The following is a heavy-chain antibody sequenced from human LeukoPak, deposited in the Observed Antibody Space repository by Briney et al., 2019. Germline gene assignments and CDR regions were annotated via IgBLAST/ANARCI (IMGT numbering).Heavy chain of an antibody. D-gene: IGHD2-2*01. CDR2: ISAYNGNT. CDR1: GYTFTSYY. V-gene: IGHV1-18*04. CDR3: ARREISRDYCSSTSCPLNWFDP. Sequence: GASVKVSCKASGYTFTSYYMHWVRQAPGQGLEWMGWISAYNGNTNYAQNLQGRVTMTTDTSTSTAYMELRSLRSDDTAVYYCARREISRDYCSSTSCPLNWFDPWGQGTLVTVSS. J-gene: IGHJ5*02.